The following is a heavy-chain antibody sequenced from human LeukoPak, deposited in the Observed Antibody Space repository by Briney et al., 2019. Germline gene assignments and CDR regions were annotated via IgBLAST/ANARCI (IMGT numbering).Heavy chain of an antibody. CDR2: IRYDGSNK. J-gene: IGHJ3*02. D-gene: IGHD3-3*01. V-gene: IGHV3-30*02. Sequence: GGSLRLSCAASGFTFSSYGMHWVRQAPGKGLEWVAFIRYDGSNKYYADSVKGRFTISRDNSKNTLYLQMNSLRAEDTAVYYCAKDIAGSYYDQGAFDIWGQGTMVTVSS. CDR1: GFTFSSYG. CDR3: AKDIAGSYYDQGAFDI.